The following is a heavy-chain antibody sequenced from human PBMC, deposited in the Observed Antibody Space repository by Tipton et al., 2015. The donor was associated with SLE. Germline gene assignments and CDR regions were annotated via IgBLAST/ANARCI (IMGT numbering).Heavy chain of an antibody. CDR3: ARDPLYSSSPPFDY. CDR1: GYTFTGYY. J-gene: IGHJ4*02. Sequence: QSGPEVKKPGASVKVSRKASGYTFTGYYMHWVRQAPGQGLEWMGRINPNSGGTNYAQKFQGRVTMTRDTSISTAYMELSRLRSDDTAVYYCARDPLYSSSPPFDYWGQRTLVTVSS. V-gene: IGHV1-2*06. D-gene: IGHD6-6*01. CDR2: INPNSGGT.